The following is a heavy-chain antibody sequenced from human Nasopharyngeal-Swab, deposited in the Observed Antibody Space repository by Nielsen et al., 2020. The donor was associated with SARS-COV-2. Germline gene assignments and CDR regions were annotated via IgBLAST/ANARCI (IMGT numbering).Heavy chain of an antibody. Sequence: SETLSLTCTVSGGSISSYYWSWIRQPPGKGLEWIGYIYYSGSTNYNPSLKSRVTISVDPSKNQFSLKLSSVTAADTAVYYCARAHSSGWYYFDYWGQGTLVTVSS. V-gene: IGHV4-59*01. J-gene: IGHJ4*02. CDR2: IYYSGST. D-gene: IGHD6-19*01. CDR3: ARAHSSGWYYFDY. CDR1: GGSISSYY.